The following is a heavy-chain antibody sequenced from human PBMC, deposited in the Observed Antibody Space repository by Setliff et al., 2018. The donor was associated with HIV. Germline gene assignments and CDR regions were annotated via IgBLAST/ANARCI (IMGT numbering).Heavy chain of an antibody. J-gene: IGHJ3*02. CDR1: GYSFARYG. D-gene: IGHD6-19*01. CDR3: ARVPYRSAWFSGGHDAFDI. CDR2: ISGFNGNT. Sequence: ASVKVSCKASGYSFARYGLSWVRQVPGRGLEWMGWISGFNGNTKYAQSFQDRVAVTTETATSTAYMEMRSLRSDDTAVYFCARVPYRSAWFSGGHDAFDIWGQGTMVTVSS. V-gene: IGHV1-18*01.